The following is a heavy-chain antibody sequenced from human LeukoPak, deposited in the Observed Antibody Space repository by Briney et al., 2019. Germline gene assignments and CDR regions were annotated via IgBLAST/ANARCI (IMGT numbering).Heavy chain of an antibody. CDR1: GYTFTGYY. J-gene: IGHJ5*02. V-gene: IGHV1-2*02. CDR2: INPNSGGT. D-gene: IGHD2-2*01. CDR3: ASPHCSSTSCWPYNWFDP. Sequence: ASVKVSCKASGYTFTGYYMHWVRQAPGQGLEWMGWINPNSGGTNYAQKFQGRVTMTRDTSISTAYMELSRLRSDDTAVYYCASPHCSSTSCWPYNWFDPWGQGTLVTVSS.